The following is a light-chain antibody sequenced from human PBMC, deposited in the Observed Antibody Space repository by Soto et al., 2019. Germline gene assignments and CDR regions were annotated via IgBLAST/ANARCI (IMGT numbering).Light chain of an antibody. CDR2: EVN. J-gene: IGLJ3*02. Sequence: QSALTQPPSASGSPGQSVTISCTGTSSDIGGYNSVSWYQQHPGKPPKLMIYEVNNRPSGVPDRFSGAKSGYTASLTVSGLQTEDEAFYYCSSSAGTYRYLVFGGGTKLTVL. CDR1: SSDIGGYNS. V-gene: IGLV2-8*01. CDR3: SSSAGTYRYLV.